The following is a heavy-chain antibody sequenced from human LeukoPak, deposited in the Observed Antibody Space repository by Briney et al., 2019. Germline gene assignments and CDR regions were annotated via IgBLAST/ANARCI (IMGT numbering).Heavy chain of an antibody. Sequence: GGSLRLSCAASVFTFSSYAMHWVRQAPGKGLEWVAVISYDGSNKYYADSVKGRFTISRDNSKNTLYLQMNSLRAEDTAVYYCARGDYDYYGPLDYWGQGTLVTVSS. V-gene: IGHV3-30*04. CDR2: ISYDGSNK. CDR1: VFTFSSYA. CDR3: ARGDYDYYGPLDY. D-gene: IGHD3-10*01. J-gene: IGHJ4*02.